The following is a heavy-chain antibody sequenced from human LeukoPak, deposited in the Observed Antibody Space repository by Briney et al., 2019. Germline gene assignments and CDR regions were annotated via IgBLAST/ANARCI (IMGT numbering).Heavy chain of an antibody. Sequence: GASVKVSCKAPGYTFTGYYMHWVRQAPGQGLEWLGWINCNSGGTNNAQKFQGRVTMSRDTSISTAYMELSRLTSDDTAVYYCARGYSSSDNWFDPWGQGTLVTVSS. CDR1: GYTFTGYY. CDR2: INCNSGGT. D-gene: IGHD6-6*01. CDR3: ARGYSSSDNWFDP. V-gene: IGHV1-2*02. J-gene: IGHJ5*02.